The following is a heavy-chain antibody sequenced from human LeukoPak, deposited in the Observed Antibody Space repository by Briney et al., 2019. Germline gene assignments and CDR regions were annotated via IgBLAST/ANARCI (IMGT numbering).Heavy chain of an antibody. J-gene: IGHJ4*02. CDR3: ARTYYYDSSGYYRY. V-gene: IGHV3-7*01. CDR2: IKQDGSEK. D-gene: IGHD3-22*01. Sequence: GGSLRLSCAASGFTFSDYYMSWVRQAPGKGLEGVANIKQDGSEKYYVDSVKGRFTISRDNAKNSLYLQMNSLRAEDTAVYYCARTYYYDSSGYYRYWGQGTLVTVSS. CDR1: GFTFSDYY.